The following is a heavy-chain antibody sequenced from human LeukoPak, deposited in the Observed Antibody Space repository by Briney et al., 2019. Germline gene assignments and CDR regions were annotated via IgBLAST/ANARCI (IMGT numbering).Heavy chain of an antibody. Sequence: AGGSLRLSCATSGFSFSSYAMSWVRQAPGKGLEWVSSISTSSSYIYYADSVRGRFTISRDNAKNSLYLQMNSLRAEDTAVYSCARGADGVSSNSRGWFDPWGQGTLVTVSS. CDR3: ARGADGVSSNSRGWFDP. J-gene: IGHJ5*02. D-gene: IGHD2-15*01. V-gene: IGHV3-21*01. CDR2: ISTSSSYI. CDR1: GFSFSSYA.